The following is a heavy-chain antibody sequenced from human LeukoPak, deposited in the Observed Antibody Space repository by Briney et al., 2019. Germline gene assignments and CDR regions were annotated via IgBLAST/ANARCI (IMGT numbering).Heavy chain of an antibody. D-gene: IGHD1-26*01. Sequence: SETLSLTCTVSGGSISSGGYYWSWIRQHPGKGLEWIGYIYYSGSTNYNPSLKSRVTISVDTSKNQFSLKLSSVTAADTAVYYCARGATQSYYFDYWGQGTLVTVSS. CDR3: ARGATQSYYFDY. V-gene: IGHV4-31*03. CDR2: IYYSGST. J-gene: IGHJ4*02. CDR1: GGSISSGGYY.